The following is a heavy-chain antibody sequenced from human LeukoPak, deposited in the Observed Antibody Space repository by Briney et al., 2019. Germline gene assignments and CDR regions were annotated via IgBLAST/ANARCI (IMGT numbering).Heavy chain of an antibody. V-gene: IGHV6-1*01. CDR3: ARDPGKYYYDSSAGGYYYYGMDV. D-gene: IGHD3-22*01. CDR1: GDSFFSNSAA. J-gene: IGHJ6*02. Sequence: SQTLSLTCAISGDSFFSNSAAWNWIRQSPSRGLEWLGRTYYRSKWYNDYAVSVKSRITINPDTSKNQFSLQLNSVTPEDTAVYYCARDPGKYYYDSSAGGYYYYGMDVWGQGTTVTVSS. CDR2: TYYRSKWYN.